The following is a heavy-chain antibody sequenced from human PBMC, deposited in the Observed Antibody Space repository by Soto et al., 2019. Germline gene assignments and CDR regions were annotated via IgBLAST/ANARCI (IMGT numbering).Heavy chain of an antibody. D-gene: IGHD4-17*01. CDR2: IKHDGSEK. J-gene: IGHJ4*02. V-gene: IGHV3-7*01. CDR3: ARGGTVTPPSFDY. Sequence: GGSLRLSCAASGFTFSSYWMSWVRQAPGKGLEWVANIKHDGSEKYYVDSVKGRFTISRDNAKNSLYLQMNSLRAEDTAVYYCARGGTVTPPSFDYWGQGTLVTVSS. CDR1: GFTFSSYW.